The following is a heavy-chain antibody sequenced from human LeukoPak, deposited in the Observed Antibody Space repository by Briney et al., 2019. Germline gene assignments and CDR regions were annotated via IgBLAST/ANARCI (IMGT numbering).Heavy chain of an antibody. CDR3: ARAGSFDRRYFDY. CDR2: IIPIFGTT. CDR1: GGTFSSYA. V-gene: IGHV1-69*05. D-gene: IGHD1-14*01. J-gene: IGHJ4*02. Sequence: GASVKVSCKASGGTFSSYAISWVRQAPGQGLEWMGGIIPIFGTTNCAQKFQGRVTITTDESTSTAYMELSSLRSEDTAVYYCARAGSFDRRYFDYWGQGTLVTVSS.